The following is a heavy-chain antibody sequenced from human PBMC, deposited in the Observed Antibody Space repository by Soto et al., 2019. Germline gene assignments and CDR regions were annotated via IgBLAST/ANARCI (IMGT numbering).Heavy chain of an antibody. Sequence: QVQLVQSGAEVKKPGASVKVSCKASGYSFTSYGISWVRQAPGQGLEWMGWISANNGNRNCAQKLQGRVTMTTDSSTRTAYMERRSLRSDDTAVYYCARLAAAGTLGYNWFDPWGQGTLVTVSS. J-gene: IGHJ5*02. CDR1: GYSFTSYG. D-gene: IGHD6-13*01. CDR3: ARLAAAGTLGYNWFDP. CDR2: ISANNGNR. V-gene: IGHV1-18*01.